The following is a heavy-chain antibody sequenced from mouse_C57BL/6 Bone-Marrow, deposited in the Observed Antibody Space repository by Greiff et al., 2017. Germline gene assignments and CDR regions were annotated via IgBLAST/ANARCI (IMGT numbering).Heavy chain of an antibody. V-gene: IGHV1-22*01. D-gene: IGHD1-1*01. CDR1: GYTFTDYN. CDR3: ARSPITTVVDWYFDV. CDR2: INPNNGGT. Sequence: EVKLMESGPELVKPGASVKMSCKASGYTFTDYNMPWVKQSHGKSLEWIGYINPNNGGTSSNQKFKGKATLTVNKSSSTAYMELRSLTSEDSAVYYCARSPITTVVDWYFDVWGTGTTVTVSS. J-gene: IGHJ1*03.